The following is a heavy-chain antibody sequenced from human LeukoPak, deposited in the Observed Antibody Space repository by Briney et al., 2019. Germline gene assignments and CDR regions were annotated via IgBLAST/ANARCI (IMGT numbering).Heavy chain of an antibody. CDR3: ARRHGSGSLPYYFDY. V-gene: IGHV3-21*01. Sequence: GGSLRLSCAASGFTFSSYSMNWVRQAPGKGLEWVSSISSSSGYIYYADSVKGRFTISRDNAKNSLYLQMNSLRAEDTAVYYCARRHGSGSLPYYFDYWGQGTLVTVSS. CDR1: GFTFSSYS. CDR2: ISSSSGYI. J-gene: IGHJ4*02. D-gene: IGHD3-10*01.